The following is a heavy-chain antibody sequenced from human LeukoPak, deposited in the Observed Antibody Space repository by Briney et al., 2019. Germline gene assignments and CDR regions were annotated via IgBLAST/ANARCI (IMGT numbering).Heavy chain of an antibody. CDR2: IDSTSTYI. V-gene: IGHV3-21*04. J-gene: IGHJ4*02. D-gene: IGHD3-10*01. CDR3: ARENYGSGSYQWYYFDY. Sequence: GGSLRLSCTASGFTFNTYTMNWVRQAPGKGLEWVSSIDSTSTYIHYAGLLQGRFTISRDNAKNSLFLQMDSLRAEDTAVYYCARENYGSGSYQWYYFDYWGQGTLVTVSS. CDR1: GFTFNTYT.